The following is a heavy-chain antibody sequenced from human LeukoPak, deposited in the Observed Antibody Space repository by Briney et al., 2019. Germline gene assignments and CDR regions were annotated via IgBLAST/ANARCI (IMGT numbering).Heavy chain of an antibody. CDR1: GDSISSSSYY. V-gene: IGHV4-39*02. CDR3: ARDMVRGVIDY. Sequence: SETLSLTCTVSGDSISSSSYYWGWIRQPPGKGLEWIGSIYYSGSTYYNPSLKSRVTISVDTSKNQFSLKLSSVTAADTAVYYCARDMVRGVIDYWGQGTLVTVSS. CDR2: IYYSGST. D-gene: IGHD3-10*01. J-gene: IGHJ4*02.